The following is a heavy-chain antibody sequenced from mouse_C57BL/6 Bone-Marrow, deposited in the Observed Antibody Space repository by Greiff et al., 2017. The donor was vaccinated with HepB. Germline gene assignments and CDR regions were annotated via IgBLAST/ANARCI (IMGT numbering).Heavy chain of an antibody. CDR2: IRSKSNNYAT. D-gene: IGHD1-1*01. V-gene: IGHV10-1*01. Sequence: EVQRVESGGGLVQPKGSLKLSCAASGFSFNTYAMNWVRQAPGKGLEWVARIRSKSNNYATYYADSVKDRFTISRDDSESMLYLQMNNLKTEDTAMYYCVRQDYGLFDYWGQGTTLTVSS. J-gene: IGHJ2*01. CDR1: GFSFNTYA. CDR3: VRQDYGLFDY.